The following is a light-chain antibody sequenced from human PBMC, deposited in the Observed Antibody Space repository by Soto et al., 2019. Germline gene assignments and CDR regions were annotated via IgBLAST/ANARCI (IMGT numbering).Light chain of an antibody. J-gene: IGLJ3*02. CDR3: ETWGSNTWV. CDR1: SSNIGSNF. CDR2: RNN. Sequence: QSVLTQPPSASGTPGQRVSISCSGTSSNIGSNFVYWYQQLPGTAPKVVIYRNNQRPSGVPDRFSGSKSGTSASLAISGLRSEDEADYYCETWGSNTWVFGGGTKLTVL. V-gene: IGLV1-47*01.